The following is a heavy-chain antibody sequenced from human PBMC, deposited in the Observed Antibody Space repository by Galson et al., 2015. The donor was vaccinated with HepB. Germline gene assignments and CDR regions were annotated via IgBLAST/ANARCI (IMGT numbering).Heavy chain of an antibody. J-gene: IGHJ4*02. CDR1: GYTFTSYG. CDR2: ISAYNGNT. V-gene: IGHV1-18*04. D-gene: IGHD3-16*02. CDR3: AREGDYVWGSYPGEGYY. Sequence: SVKVSCKASGYTFTSYGISWVRQAPGQGLEWMGWISAYNGNTNYAQKLQGRVTMTTDTSTSTAYMELRSLRSDDTAVYYCAREGDYVWGSYPGEGYYWGQGTLVTVSS.